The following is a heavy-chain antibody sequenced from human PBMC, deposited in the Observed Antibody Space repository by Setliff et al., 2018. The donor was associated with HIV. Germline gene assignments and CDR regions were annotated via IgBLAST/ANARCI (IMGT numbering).Heavy chain of an antibody. CDR3: ARDDGRSLFLDY. Sequence: PGGSLRLSCAASGFTFSSYAMNWVRQGPGRELEWVSAIRGNGVDRFYTDSVRGRFTISRDNSKNTLYLQMSSLRADDTAIYYCARDDGRSLFLDYWGQGTLVTVSS. CDR1: GFTFSSYA. CDR2: IRGNGVDR. V-gene: IGHV3-23*01. J-gene: IGHJ4*02. D-gene: IGHD1-26*01.